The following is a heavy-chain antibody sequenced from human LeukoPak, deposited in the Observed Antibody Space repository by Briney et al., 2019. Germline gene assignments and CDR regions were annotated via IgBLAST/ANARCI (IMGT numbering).Heavy chain of an antibody. CDR1: GFTVSSNY. J-gene: IGHJ4*02. V-gene: IGHV3-66*02. Sequence: GGSLRLSCAASGFTVSSNYMSWVRQAPGKGLEWVSVIYSGGSTYYADSVKGRFTIPRDNSKNTLYLQMNSLRAEDTAVYYCARDGGTAAGYPGREYYFDYWGQGTLVTVSS. CDR3: ARDGGTAAGYPGREYYFDY. D-gene: IGHD6-13*01. CDR2: IYSGGST.